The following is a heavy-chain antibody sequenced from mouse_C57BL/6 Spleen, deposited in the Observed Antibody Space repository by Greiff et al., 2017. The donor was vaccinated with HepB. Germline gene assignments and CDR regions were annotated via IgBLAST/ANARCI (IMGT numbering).Heavy chain of an antibody. CDR1: GYTFTDYE. J-gene: IGHJ3*01. Sequence: QVQLKQSGAELVRPGASVTLSCKASGYTFTDYEMHWVKQTPVHGLEWIGAIDPETGGTAYNQKFKGKAILTADKSSSTAYMELRSLTSEDSAVYYCTRGELLRRGFAYWGQGTLVTVSA. CDR3: TRGELLRRGFAY. CDR2: IDPETGGT. D-gene: IGHD1-1*01. V-gene: IGHV1-15*01.